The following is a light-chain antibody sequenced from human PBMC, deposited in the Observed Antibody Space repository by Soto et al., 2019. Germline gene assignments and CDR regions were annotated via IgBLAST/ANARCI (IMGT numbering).Light chain of an antibody. CDR2: EVN. J-gene: IGLJ3*02. CDR1: SSDVGSYNL. CDR3: SSYTCSGTWV. Sequence: QSALTQPASVSGSPGQSITISCTGTSSDVGSYNLVSWYQQHPGKAPKLMIFEVNKRPSGVSNRFSGSKSGNTASLTISGLQAEDEGDYYCSSYTCSGTWVFGGGTKLTVL. V-gene: IGLV2-23*02.